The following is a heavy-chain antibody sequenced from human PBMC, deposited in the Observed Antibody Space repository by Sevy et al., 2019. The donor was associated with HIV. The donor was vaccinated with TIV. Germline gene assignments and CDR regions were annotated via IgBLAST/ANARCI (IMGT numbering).Heavy chain of an antibody. CDR1: GFTITSNY. V-gene: IGHV3-53*01. J-gene: IGHJ6*02. CDR3: AKRRVQSGLSGGGANYGWDV. CDR2: TYSDGRT. D-gene: IGHD2-15*01. Sequence: GGSLRLSCAASGFTITSNYMSWVRQAPGKGLEWVSFTYSDGRTYYADSVKGRFTISRDNSKNTLYLQMNSLRADDTAIYYCAKRRVQSGLSGGGANYGWDVCGHGTTVTVSS.